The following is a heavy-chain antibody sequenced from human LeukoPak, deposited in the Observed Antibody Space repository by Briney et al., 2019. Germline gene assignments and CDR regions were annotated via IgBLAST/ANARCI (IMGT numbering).Heavy chain of an antibody. D-gene: IGHD5-18*01. CDR3: VRHNYGYDY. J-gene: IGHJ4*02. V-gene: IGHV3-74*01. CDR1: GFTFNRYW. CDR2: ILNDGGST. Sequence: PGGSLRLSCAASGFTFNRYWMHWVRQAPGEGPVWVAHILNDGGSTSYADSMKGRFTISRDNAKNTLSLQMNSLRAEDTAVYYCVRHNYGYDYWGQGTPVTVSS.